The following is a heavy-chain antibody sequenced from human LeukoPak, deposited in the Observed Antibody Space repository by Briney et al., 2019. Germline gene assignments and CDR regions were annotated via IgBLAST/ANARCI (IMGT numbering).Heavy chain of an antibody. CDR3: ARDPIGRGYFDY. CDR2: IYSGGTT. J-gene: IGHJ4*02. Sequence: PGGSLRLSCAASGFNVSTKYVNWVRQAPGKGLEWVSVIYSGGTTYYADSVKGRFTISRDNSKNTLYLQMNSLRAEDTAVYYCARDPIGRGYFDYWGQGTLVTVSS. D-gene: IGHD1-26*01. V-gene: IGHV3-66*01. CDR1: GFNVSTKY.